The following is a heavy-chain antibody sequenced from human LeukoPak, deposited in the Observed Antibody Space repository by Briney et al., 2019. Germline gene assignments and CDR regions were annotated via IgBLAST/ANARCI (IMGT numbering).Heavy chain of an antibody. V-gene: IGHV6-1*01. CDR2: TYYRSKWYN. CDR3: ARDRVAGTNGPDAFDI. D-gene: IGHD6-19*01. Sequence: SQTLSLTCAISGDSVSSNSAAWNWLTQSPSRGLEWLGRTYYRSKWYNDYAVSVKSRIPCNPDTPKNQFSLQLSSVTPEDTAVYYCARDRVAGTNGPDAFDIWGQGTMVTVSS. CDR1: GDSVSSNSAA. J-gene: IGHJ3*02.